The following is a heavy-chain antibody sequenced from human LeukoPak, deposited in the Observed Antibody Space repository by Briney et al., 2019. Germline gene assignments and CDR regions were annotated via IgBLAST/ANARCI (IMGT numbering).Heavy chain of an antibody. CDR1: GYTFTSYG. Sequence: ASVKVSCKASGYTFTSYGISWVRQAPGQGLEWMGWISAYNGNTNYAQKLQGRVTMTTDTSTSTAYMELRSLRSDDTAVYYCARDRLLWFGELLPTTMANWFDPWGQGTLVTVSS. CDR2: ISAYNGNT. V-gene: IGHV1-18*04. D-gene: IGHD3-10*01. J-gene: IGHJ5*02. CDR3: ARDRLLWFGELLPTTMANWFDP.